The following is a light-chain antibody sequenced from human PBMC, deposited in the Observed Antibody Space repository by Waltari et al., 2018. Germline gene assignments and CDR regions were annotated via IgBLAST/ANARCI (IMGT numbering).Light chain of an antibody. J-gene: IGKJ4*01. CDR3: QQYNSYSLT. CDR2: KAS. V-gene: IGKV1-5*03. CDR1: PSISSW. Sequence: DIQMTQSPSTLSASVGERVTITCRASPSISSWLAWYQQKPGKAPKLLIYKASSLESGVPSRFSGSGSGTEFTLTISSLQPDDFAAYYCQQYNSYSLTFGGGTKVEIK.